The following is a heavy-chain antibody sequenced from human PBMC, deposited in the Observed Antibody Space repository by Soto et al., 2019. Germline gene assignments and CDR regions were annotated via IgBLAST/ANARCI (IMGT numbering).Heavy chain of an antibody. J-gene: IGHJ6*02. D-gene: IGHD6-19*01. CDR3: ARGAVADLYYYYYGMDV. CDR2: TYYRSKWYN. CDR1: GDSVSSNSAA. Sequence: KQSQTLSLTCAISGDSVSSNSAAWNWIRQSPSRGLEWLGRTYYRSKWYNDYAVSVKSRITINPDTSKNQFSLQLNSVTPEDTAVYYCARGAVADLYYYYYGMDVWGQGTTVTVSS. V-gene: IGHV6-1*01.